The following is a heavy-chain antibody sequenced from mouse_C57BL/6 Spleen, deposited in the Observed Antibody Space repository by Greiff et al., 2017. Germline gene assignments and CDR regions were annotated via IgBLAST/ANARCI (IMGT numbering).Heavy chain of an antibody. D-gene: IGHD1-1*01. J-gene: IGHJ4*01. Sequence: EVKLVESGGDLVKPGGSLKLSCAASGFTFSSYGMSWVRQTPDKRLEWVATISSGGSYTYYPDSVKGRFTLSRDNAKNTLYLQMSSLKSEDTAMYYCARHSSITTVVARDYAMDYWGQGTTVTVSS. V-gene: IGHV5-6*01. CDR1: GFTFSSYG. CDR3: ARHSSITTVVARDYAMDY. CDR2: ISSGGSYT.